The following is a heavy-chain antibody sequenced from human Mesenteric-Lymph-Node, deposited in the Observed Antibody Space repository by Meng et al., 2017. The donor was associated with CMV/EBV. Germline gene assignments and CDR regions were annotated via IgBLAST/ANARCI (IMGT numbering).Heavy chain of an antibody. CDR1: GGSINRYY. D-gene: IGHD2-21*01. Sequence: GSLRLSCTVSGGSINRYYWSWIRQTPGKGLEWIGYVYYTGSSNFNPSLKSRVTISVDTSKNQFSLKLSSVTTADTAVYYCARDVRGYCGGDCYGFDYWGQGTLVTVSS. CDR2: VYYTGSS. J-gene: IGHJ4*02. V-gene: IGHV4-59*01. CDR3: ARDVRGYCGGDCYGFDY.